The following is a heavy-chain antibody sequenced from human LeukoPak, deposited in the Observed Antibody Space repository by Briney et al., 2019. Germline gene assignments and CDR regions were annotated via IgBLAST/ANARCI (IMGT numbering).Heavy chain of an antibody. CDR1: GFTFSSCE. CDR3: ARDGDYYGSGSYYPLDY. CDR2: ISSSSSYI. Sequence: GGSLRLSCAASGFTFSSCEMNWVRQAPGKGLEWVSSISSSSSYIYYADSVKGRFTISRDNAKNSLYLQMNSLRAEDTAVYYCARDGDYYGSGSYYPLDYWGQGTLVTVSS. V-gene: IGHV3-21*01. J-gene: IGHJ4*02. D-gene: IGHD3-10*01.